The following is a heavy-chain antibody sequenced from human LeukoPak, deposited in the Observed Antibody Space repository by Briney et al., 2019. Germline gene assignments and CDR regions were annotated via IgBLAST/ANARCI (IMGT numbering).Heavy chain of an antibody. D-gene: IGHD1-26*01. CDR1: GFTFSSYG. J-gene: IGHJ4*02. CDR3: ARDRSGSYLVDY. CDR2: IWYDGSNK. Sequence: GGSLRLSCAASGFTFSSYGMHWVRQAPGKGLEWVAVIWYDGSNKYYADSVKGRFTISRDNSKNTLYLQMNSLRAEDTAVYYCARDRSGSYLVDYWGQGTLVTVSS. V-gene: IGHV3-33*01.